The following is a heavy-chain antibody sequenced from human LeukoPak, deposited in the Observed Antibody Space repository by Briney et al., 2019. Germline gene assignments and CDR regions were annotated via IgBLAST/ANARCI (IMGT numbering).Heavy chain of an antibody. CDR1: GFTFSSYS. CDR3: ARDLYCSSTY. D-gene: IGHD2-2*01. CDR2: IKQDGSEK. Sequence: GGSLRLSCAASGFTFSSYSMSWVRQAPGKGLEWVANIKQDGSEKYYVDSVKGRFTISRDNAKNSLYLQMNSLRAEDTAVYYCARDLYCSSTYWGQGALVTVSS. J-gene: IGHJ4*02. V-gene: IGHV3-7*01.